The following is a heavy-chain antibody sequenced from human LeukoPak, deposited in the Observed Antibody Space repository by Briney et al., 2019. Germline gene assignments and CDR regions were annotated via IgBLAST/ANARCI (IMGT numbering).Heavy chain of an antibody. J-gene: IGHJ4*02. D-gene: IGHD6-13*01. V-gene: IGHV4-39*07. Sequence: PSETLSLTCTVSGGSISSSSYYWGWIRQPPGKGLEWIGSIYYSGSTYYNPSLKSRVTISVDTSKNQFSLKLSSVTAADTAVYYCARGEYSSSWYTNYWGQGTLVTVSS. CDR2: IYYSGST. CDR3: ARGEYSSSWYTNY. CDR1: GGSISSSSYY.